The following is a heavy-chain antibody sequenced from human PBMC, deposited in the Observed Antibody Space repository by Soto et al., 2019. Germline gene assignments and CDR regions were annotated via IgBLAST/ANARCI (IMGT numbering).Heavy chain of an antibody. V-gene: IGHV3-21*01. Sequence: EVQLVESGGGLVKPGGSLRLSCAASGFTFSSYSMNWVRQAPGKGLEWVSSISSSSSYIYYADSVKGRFTNSRDNAKNSLYLQMNSLRAEDTAVYYCARVSTAYYYGMDVWGQGTTVTVSS. J-gene: IGHJ6*02. CDR2: ISSSSSYI. CDR1: GFTFSSYS. CDR3: ARVSTAYYYGMDV.